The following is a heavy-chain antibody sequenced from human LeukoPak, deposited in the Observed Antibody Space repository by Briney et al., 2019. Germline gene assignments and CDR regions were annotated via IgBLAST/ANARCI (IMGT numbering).Heavy chain of an antibody. CDR1: GFTFSSYA. CDR3: AGSMAVAGLSFDY. Sequence: GGSLRLSCAASGFTFSSYAMHWVRQAPGKGLEWVAVISYDGSNKYYADSVKGRFTISRDNSKNTLYLQMNSLRAEDTAVYYCAGSMAVAGLSFDYWGQGTLVTVSS. V-gene: IGHV3-30*04. J-gene: IGHJ4*02. CDR2: ISYDGSNK. D-gene: IGHD6-19*01.